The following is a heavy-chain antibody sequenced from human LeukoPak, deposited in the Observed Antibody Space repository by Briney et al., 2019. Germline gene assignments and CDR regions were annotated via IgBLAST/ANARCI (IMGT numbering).Heavy chain of an antibody. CDR1: GFTFSSYS. D-gene: IGHD3-10*01. Sequence: GGSLRLSCAASGFTFSSYSMNWVRQAPGKGLEWVSSISSSSSYIYYADSVKGRFTISRDNSKNTLYLQMSSLRPEDTALYYCARYYYGSGSYYDFDYWGQGTLVTVSS. CDR3: ARYYYGSGSYYDFDY. V-gene: IGHV3-21*01. CDR2: ISSSSSYI. J-gene: IGHJ4*02.